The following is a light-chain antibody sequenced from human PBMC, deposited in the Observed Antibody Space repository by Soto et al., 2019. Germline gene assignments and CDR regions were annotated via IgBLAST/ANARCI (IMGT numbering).Light chain of an antibody. V-gene: IGLV1-44*01. CDR2: NND. Sequence: QSVLTQPPSASGTPGQRVTISCSGSSSNIGSNSVNWYQQLPGTAPKLLIYNNDQRPSGLPDRFSGSKSGTSASLAISGLQSDDEADYYCAGWDDILNGWVFGGGTKLTV. CDR3: AGWDDILNGWV. J-gene: IGLJ3*02. CDR1: SSNIGSNS.